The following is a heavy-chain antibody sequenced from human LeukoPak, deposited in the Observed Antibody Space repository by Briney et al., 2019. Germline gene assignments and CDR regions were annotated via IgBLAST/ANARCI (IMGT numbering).Heavy chain of an antibody. CDR2: IYYSGST. Sequence: SETLSLTCTVSGGSISSSSYYWGWIRQPPGKGLEWIGYIYYSGSTNYNPSLKSRVTISVDTSKNQFSLKLSSVTAADTAVYYCARDPSGGYNLDYWGQGTLVTVSS. J-gene: IGHJ4*02. D-gene: IGHD5-24*01. V-gene: IGHV4-61*01. CDR3: ARDPSGGYNLDY. CDR1: GGSISSSSYY.